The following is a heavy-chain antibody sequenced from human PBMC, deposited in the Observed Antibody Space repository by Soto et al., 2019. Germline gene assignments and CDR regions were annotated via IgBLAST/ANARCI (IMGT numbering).Heavy chain of an antibody. Sequence: GGSLRLSCAASGFTFSSYWMSWVRQAPGKGLEWVANIKQDGSEKYYVDSVKGRFTISRDNAKNSLYLQMNSLRAEDTAVYYCARDGADIAAAGTGDYYYYGMDVWGQGTTVTVSS. V-gene: IGHV3-7*05. CDR2: IKQDGSEK. CDR3: ARDGADIAAAGTGDYYYYGMDV. CDR1: GFTFSSYW. D-gene: IGHD6-13*01. J-gene: IGHJ6*02.